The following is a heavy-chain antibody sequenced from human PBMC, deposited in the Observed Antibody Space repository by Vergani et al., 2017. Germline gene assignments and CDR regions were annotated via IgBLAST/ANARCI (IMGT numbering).Heavy chain of an antibody. Sequence: QVQLVQSGAEVKKPGASVKVSCKASGYTFTGYYMHWVRQAPGQGLEWMGWINPNSGGTNYAQKFQGRVTMTRDTSISTAYMELSRLKASDTAMYYCARPPSPGYYGMDVWGQGTTVTVSS. J-gene: IGHJ6*02. V-gene: IGHV1-2*02. CDR3: ARPPSPGYYGMDV. CDR1: GYTFTGYY. CDR2: INPNSGGT.